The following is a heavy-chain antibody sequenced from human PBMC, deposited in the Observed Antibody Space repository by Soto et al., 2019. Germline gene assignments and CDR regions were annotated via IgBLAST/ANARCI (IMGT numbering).Heavy chain of an antibody. J-gene: IGHJ6*02. CDR1: GFTFDDYT. V-gene: IGHV3-43*01. CDR3: AKQGGLAINTVAGERDYYYGMDV. D-gene: IGHD6-19*01. CDR2: ISWDGGST. Sequence: EVQLVESGGVVVQPGGSLRLSCAASGFTFDDYTMHWVRQAPGKGLEWVSLISWDGGSTYYADSVNGRFTISRDNSKNSLYLQMNSLRTEDTALYYCAKQGGLAINTVAGERDYYYGMDVWGQGTTVTVSS.